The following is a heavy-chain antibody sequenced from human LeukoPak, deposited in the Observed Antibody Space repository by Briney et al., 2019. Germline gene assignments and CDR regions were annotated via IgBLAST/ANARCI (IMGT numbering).Heavy chain of an antibody. CDR1: GYTFTSYY. Sequence: ASVKVSCKASGYTFTSYYMHWVRQAPGQGLEWMGIINPSGGSTCYAQKFQGRVTITADESTSTAYMELSSLRSEDTAVYYCARVPLEPGYCSGGSCYGHYYGMDVWGQGTTVTVSS. CDR2: INPSGGST. D-gene: IGHD2-15*01. CDR3: ARVPLEPGYCSGGSCYGHYYGMDV. J-gene: IGHJ6*02. V-gene: IGHV1-46*01.